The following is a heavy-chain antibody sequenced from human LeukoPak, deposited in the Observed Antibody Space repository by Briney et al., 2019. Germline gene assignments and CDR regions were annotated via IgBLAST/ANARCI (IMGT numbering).Heavy chain of an antibody. D-gene: IGHD3-16*01. CDR1: GFTFSSHG. J-gene: IGHJ5*02. CDR3: AKGFGGRRGFDP. V-gene: IGHV3-23*01. Sequence: GGSLRLSCAASGFTFSSHGMSWVRQAPGKGLEWVSAISCSCGSTYYVDSVKGRFTISRDNSKNTLYLQMNSLKAERTAVYYCAKGFGGRRGFDPWGQGTLVTVSS. CDR2: ISCSCGST.